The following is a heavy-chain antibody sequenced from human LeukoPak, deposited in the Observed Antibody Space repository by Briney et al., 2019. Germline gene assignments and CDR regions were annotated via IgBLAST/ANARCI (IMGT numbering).Heavy chain of an antibody. CDR3: ARVHSSTWVGSYFDC. Sequence: GGSLRLSCGASGFTFSSYGMHWVRQAPGKGLEWVGRTRNRANSYTTEYAASVKGRFIISRDDSKNSLFLHMNSLKTEDTAVYYCARVHSSTWVGSYFDCWGQGTLVTVSS. D-gene: IGHD2-2*01. V-gene: IGHV3-72*01. CDR2: TRNRANSYTT. CDR1: GFTFSSYG. J-gene: IGHJ4*02.